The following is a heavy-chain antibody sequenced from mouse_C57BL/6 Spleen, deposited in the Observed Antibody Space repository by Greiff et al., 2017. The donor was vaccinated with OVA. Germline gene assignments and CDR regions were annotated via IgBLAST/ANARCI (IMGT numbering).Heavy chain of an antibody. CDR1: GFSFNTYA. V-gene: IGHV10-1*01. Sequence: EVKLMESGGGLVQPKGSLKLSCAASGFSFNTYAMNWVRQAPGKGLEWVARIRSKSNNYATYYADSVKDRFTISRDDSESMLYLQMNNLKTEDTAMYYCVRQEGYGSLYYYAMDYWGQGTSVTVSS. D-gene: IGHD1-1*01. J-gene: IGHJ4*01. CDR2: IRSKSNNYAT. CDR3: VRQEGYGSLYYYAMDY.